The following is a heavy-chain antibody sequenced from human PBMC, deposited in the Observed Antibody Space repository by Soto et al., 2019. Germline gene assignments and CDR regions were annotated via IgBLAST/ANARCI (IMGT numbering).Heavy chain of an antibody. CDR2: IYYSGST. J-gene: IGHJ6*02. CDR1: GGSISSYY. Sequence: ETLSLTCTVSGGSISSYYWCWFRQPTGKGLEWIGYIYYSGSTNYNPSLKSRVTISVDTSKNQFSLKLSSVTAADTAVYYCARGGIAARLLDYYGMDVWGQGTTVTVS. V-gene: IGHV4-59*12. D-gene: IGHD6-6*01. CDR3: ARGGIAARLLDYYGMDV.